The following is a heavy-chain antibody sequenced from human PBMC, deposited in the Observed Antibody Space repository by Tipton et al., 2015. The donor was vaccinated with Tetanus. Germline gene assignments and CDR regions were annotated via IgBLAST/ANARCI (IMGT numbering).Heavy chain of an antibody. J-gene: IGHJ5*01. V-gene: IGHV4-34*01. CDR3: ARQYVQQSMSGPTYNWFDS. CDR1: DGSFTGYK. Sequence: TLSLTCDVSDGSFTGYKWTWLRQPPRKGLEWIGDINYRGTTTSNPSLQSRLNILLDTSKRQFSLRLTSVTAADTAVYFCARQYVQQSMSGPTYNWFDSWGQGTLVTVSS. CDR2: INYRGTT. D-gene: IGHD2/OR15-2a*01.